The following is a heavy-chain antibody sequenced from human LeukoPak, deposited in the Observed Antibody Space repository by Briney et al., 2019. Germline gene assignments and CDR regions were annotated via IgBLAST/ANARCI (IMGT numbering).Heavy chain of an antibody. Sequence: PSETLSPTCTVSGGSISSSSYYWGWIRQPPGKGLEWIGSIYYSGSTYYNPSLKSRVTISVDTSKNQFSLKLSSVTAADTAVYYCARDLGLSELLWFGELLYYFDYWGQGTLVTVSS. CDR2: IYYSGST. J-gene: IGHJ4*02. V-gene: IGHV4-39*07. CDR3: ARDLGLSELLWFGELLYYFDY. D-gene: IGHD3-10*01. CDR1: GGSISSSSYY.